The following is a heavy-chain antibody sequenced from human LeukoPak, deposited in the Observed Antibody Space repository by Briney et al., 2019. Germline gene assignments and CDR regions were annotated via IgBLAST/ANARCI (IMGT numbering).Heavy chain of an antibody. CDR3: AKDRWNYGTFDY. CDR2: ISGSGGST. D-gene: IGHD1-7*01. V-gene: IGHV3-23*01. Sequence: GGSLRLSCVVSGFTVSNNYMKWVRQAPGKGLEWVSAISGSGGSTYYADSVKGRFTISRDNSKNTLYLQMNSLRAEDTAVYYCAKDRWNYGTFDYWGQGTLVTVSS. CDR1: GFTVSNNY. J-gene: IGHJ4*02.